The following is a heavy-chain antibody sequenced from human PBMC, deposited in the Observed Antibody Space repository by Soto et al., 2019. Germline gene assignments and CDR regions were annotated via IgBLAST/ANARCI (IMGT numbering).Heavy chain of an antibody. CDR3: ARVPMVRRIYFDY. CDR2: INPSGGST. V-gene: IGHV1-46*01. CDR1: GYTFSSNY. J-gene: IGHJ4*02. Sequence: SVKVSCKASGYTFSSNYMHWVRQAPGQGLEWMGVINPSGGSTTYAQKFQGRVTMTRDTSTSTVYMELSSLRSEDTAVYYCARVPMVRRIYFDYWGQGTLVTVSS. D-gene: IGHD3-10*01.